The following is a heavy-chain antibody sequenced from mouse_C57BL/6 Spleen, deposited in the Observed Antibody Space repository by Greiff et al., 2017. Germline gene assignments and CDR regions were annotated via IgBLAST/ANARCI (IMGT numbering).Heavy chain of an antibody. Sequence: VQLQESGPELVKPGASVKISCKASGYAFSRSWMNWVKQRPGKGLEWIGRIYPGDGDTNYNGKFKGKATLPVDKSSSTAYMQLSSLTTEDSAVYFCARGWEGSFDYRGQGTTLTVSS. CDR2: IYPGDGDT. J-gene: IGHJ2*01. CDR3: ARGWEGSFDY. V-gene: IGHV1-82*01. D-gene: IGHD4-1*01. CDR1: GYAFSRSW.